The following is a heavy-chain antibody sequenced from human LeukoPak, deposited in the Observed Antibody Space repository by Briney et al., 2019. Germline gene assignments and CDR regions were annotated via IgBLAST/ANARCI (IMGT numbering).Heavy chain of an antibody. D-gene: IGHD3-10*01. CDR2: INTNTGNP. J-gene: IGHJ4*02. CDR1: GYTFTSYA. Sequence: ASVKVSCKASGYTFTSYAMNWVRQAPGQGLEWMGWINTNTGNPTYARGFTGRFVFSLDTSVSTAYLQISSLKAEDTAVYYCARVGPTPAGYYFDYWGQGTLVTVSS. V-gene: IGHV7-4-1*02. CDR3: ARVGPTPAGYYFDY.